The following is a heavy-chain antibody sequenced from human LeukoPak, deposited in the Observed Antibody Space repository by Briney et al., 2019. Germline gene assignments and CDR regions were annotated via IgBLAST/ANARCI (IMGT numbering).Heavy chain of an antibody. Sequence: GGSLRLSCTASGFTFGDYAMSWVRQAPGKGLEWVANIKQDGSEKYYVDSVKGRFTISRDNAKNSLYLQMNSLRAEDTAVYYCRVLRYFDWIYFDYWGQGTLVAVSS. CDR3: RVLRYFDWIYFDY. J-gene: IGHJ4*02. D-gene: IGHD3-9*01. CDR2: IKQDGSEK. V-gene: IGHV3-7*01. CDR1: GFTFGDYA.